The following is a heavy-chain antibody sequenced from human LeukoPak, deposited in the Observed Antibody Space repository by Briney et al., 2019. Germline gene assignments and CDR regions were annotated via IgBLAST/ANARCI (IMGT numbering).Heavy chain of an antibody. V-gene: IGHV4-31*03. D-gene: IGHD3-22*01. CDR3: ARDFDSSGYYDY. Sequence: SETLSLTCTVSGGSISSGGYYWSWIRQHPGKGLEWIGYIDDSGSTYYNPFLKNRVTISVDTSKNQFSLNLSSVTAADTAVYYCARDFDSSGYYDYWGQGTLVTVSS. CDR1: GGSISSGGYY. CDR2: IDDSGST. J-gene: IGHJ4*02.